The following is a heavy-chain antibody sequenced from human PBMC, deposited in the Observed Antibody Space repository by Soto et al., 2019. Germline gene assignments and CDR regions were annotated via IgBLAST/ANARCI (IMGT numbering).Heavy chain of an antibody. CDR2: IIPIFGTA. CDR1: GGTFSSYA. V-gene: IGHV1-69*13. J-gene: IGHJ6*02. Sequence: ASVKVSCKASGGTFSSYAISWVRQAPGQGLEWMGGIIPIFGTANYAQKFQGRVTITADESTSTAYMELSSLRSEDTAVYYCARDRGHCSGGSCYSWGYYYYSMDVWGQGTTVTVS. D-gene: IGHD2-15*01. CDR3: ARDRGHCSGGSCYSWGYYYYSMDV.